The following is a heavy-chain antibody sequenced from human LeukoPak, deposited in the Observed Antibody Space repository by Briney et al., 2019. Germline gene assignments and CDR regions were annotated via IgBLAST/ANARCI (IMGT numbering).Heavy chain of an antibody. V-gene: IGHV1-8*01. CDR2: MNPNSGNT. CDR1: GYTFTSYD. J-gene: IGHJ4*02. D-gene: IGHD3-22*01. CDR3: ARGRRLYYDSSGYSVIGFDY. Sequence: ASVKVSCKASGYTFTSYDINWVRQATGQGLEWMGWMNPNSGNTGYAQKFQGRVTMTRNTSISTAYMELSSLRSEDTAVYYCARGRRLYYDSSGYSVIGFDYWGQGTLVTVSS.